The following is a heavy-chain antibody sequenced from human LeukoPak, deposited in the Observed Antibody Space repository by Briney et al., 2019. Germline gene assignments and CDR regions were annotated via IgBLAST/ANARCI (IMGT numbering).Heavy chain of an antibody. V-gene: IGHV3-66*02. Sequence: GGSLRLSCVASGFTVSSNYMTWVRQAPGKGLEWVSVIYSGGNTFYADSVKGRFTIPRDNSKNTLYLQMNSLRGEDTAIYYCARDDVATVFDYWGQGTLVTVSS. J-gene: IGHJ4*02. CDR2: IYSGGNT. CDR3: ARDDVATVFDY. CDR1: GFTVSSNY. D-gene: IGHD3-16*01.